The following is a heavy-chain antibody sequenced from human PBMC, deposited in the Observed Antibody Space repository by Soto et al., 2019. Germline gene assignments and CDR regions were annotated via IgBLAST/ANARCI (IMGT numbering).Heavy chain of an antibody. J-gene: IGHJ4*02. CDR3: ARTEGRSTRGDY. D-gene: IGHD2-8*01. V-gene: IGHV1-18*01. Sequence: QVQLVQPGAEVKKPGASVRVSCKASGYSFTTYGVTWVRQAPGQGLGWMGWISTYNGDTRVAQQHQGRVTLTTDKSTNAAHMELRSLRSDDTAIYYCARTEGRSTRGDYWGQGTLVTVSS. CDR1: GYSFTTYG. CDR2: ISTYNGDT.